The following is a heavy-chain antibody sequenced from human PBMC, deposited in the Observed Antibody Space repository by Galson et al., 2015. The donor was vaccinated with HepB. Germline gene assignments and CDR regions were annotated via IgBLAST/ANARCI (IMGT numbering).Heavy chain of an antibody. CDR3: AREHAHVLRYFDWFPPGNY. D-gene: IGHD3-9*01. CDR1: GFTFSSYA. J-gene: IGHJ4*02. CDR2: ISYDGSNK. Sequence: SLRLSCAASGFTFSSYAMHWVRQAPGKGLEWVAVISYDGSNKYYADSVKGRFTISRDNSKNTLYLQMNSLRAEDTAVYYCAREHAHVLRYFDWFPPGNYWGQGTLVTVSS. V-gene: IGHV3-30-3*01.